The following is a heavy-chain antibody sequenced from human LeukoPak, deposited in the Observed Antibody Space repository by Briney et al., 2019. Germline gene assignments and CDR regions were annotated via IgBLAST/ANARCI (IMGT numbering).Heavy chain of an antibody. D-gene: IGHD4-17*01. Sequence: GGSLRLSCAASGFTFSSYWMSWVRQAPGKGLEWGANIKQDGSEKYYVDSVKGRFTISRDNAKNSLYLQMNSLRAEDTAVYYCARDLTTVTTYPDYYYYGMDVWGQGTTVTVSS. CDR1: GFTFSSYW. J-gene: IGHJ6*02. CDR3: ARDLTTVTTYPDYYYYGMDV. V-gene: IGHV3-7*01. CDR2: IKQDGSEK.